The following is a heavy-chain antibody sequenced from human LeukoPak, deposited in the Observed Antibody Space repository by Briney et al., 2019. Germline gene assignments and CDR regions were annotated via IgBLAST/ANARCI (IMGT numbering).Heavy chain of an antibody. CDR1: GSNFTTYW. CDR2: IYPGDSDT. J-gene: IGHJ3*02. V-gene: IGHV5-51*01. Sequence: GASLQISCKGSGSNFTTYWIAWVRQLPGKGLEWMGIIYPGDSDTRYSPSFQGQVTISADKSISTAYLQWSSLKASDTAMYYCARHGGSYPNDAFDIWGQGAMVTVSS. D-gene: IGHD1-26*01. CDR3: ARHGGSYPNDAFDI.